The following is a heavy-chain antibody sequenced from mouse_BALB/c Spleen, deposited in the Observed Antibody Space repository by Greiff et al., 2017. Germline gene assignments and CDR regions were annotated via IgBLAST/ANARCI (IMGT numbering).Heavy chain of an antibody. CDR2: ISDGGSYT. Sequence: EVNLVESGGGLVKPGGSLKLSCAASGFTFSDYYMYWVRQTPEKRLEWVATISDGGSYTYYPDSVKGRFTISRDNAKNNLYLQMSSLKSEDTAMYYCARANFYAMDYWGQGTSVTVSS. J-gene: IGHJ4*01. CDR3: ARANFYAMDY. V-gene: IGHV5-4*02. D-gene: IGHD4-1*01. CDR1: GFTFSDYY.